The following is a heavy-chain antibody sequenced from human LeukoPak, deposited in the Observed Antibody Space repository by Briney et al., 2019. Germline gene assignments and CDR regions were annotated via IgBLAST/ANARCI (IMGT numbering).Heavy chain of an antibody. Sequence: PGRSLRLSCAASGFTFSSYGMHWVRQAPGKGLEWVAVISYDGSNKYYADSVKGRFTISRDNSKNTLYLQMNSLRAEDTAVYYCAKDRYSSGWHGPFDYWGQGTLVTVSS. CDR3: AKDRYSSGWHGPFDY. J-gene: IGHJ4*02. CDR1: GFTFSSYG. CDR2: ISYDGSNK. D-gene: IGHD6-19*01. V-gene: IGHV3-30*18.